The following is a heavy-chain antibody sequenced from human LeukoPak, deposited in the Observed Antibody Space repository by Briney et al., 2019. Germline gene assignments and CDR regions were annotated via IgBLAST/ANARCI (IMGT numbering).Heavy chain of an antibody. V-gene: IGHV1-46*01. Sequence: ASVKVSCKASGYTFTSYYMHWVRQAPGQGLEWMGIINPSGGSTSYAQKFQGRVTMTRDTSTSTVYMELSSLRSEDTAVYYCARDQAAAGTEDDAFDIWSQGTMVTVSS. CDR3: ARDQAAAGTEDDAFDI. J-gene: IGHJ3*02. D-gene: IGHD6-13*01. CDR1: GYTFTSYY. CDR2: INPSGGST.